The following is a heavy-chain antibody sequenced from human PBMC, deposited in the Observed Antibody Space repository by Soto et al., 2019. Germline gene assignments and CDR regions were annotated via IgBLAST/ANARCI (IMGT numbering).Heavy chain of an antibody. CDR2: IYTSGST. Sequence: PSETLSLTCTVSGGSISSYYWSWIRRPAGKGLEWIGRIYTSGSTNYNPSLKSRVTMSVDTSKNQFSLKLSSVTAADTAVYYCARDPTRGDYYYYYGMDVWGQGTTVTVSS. J-gene: IGHJ6*02. CDR1: GGSISSYY. CDR3: ARDPTRGDYYYYYGMDV. V-gene: IGHV4-4*07.